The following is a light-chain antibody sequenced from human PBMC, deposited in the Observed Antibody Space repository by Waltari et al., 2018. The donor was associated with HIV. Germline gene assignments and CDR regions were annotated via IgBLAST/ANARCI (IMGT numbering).Light chain of an antibody. CDR1: QSISTN. CDR2: AAS. V-gene: IGKV1-39*01. J-gene: IGKJ3*01. CDR3: QQSYSSLT. Sequence: DIQMTQSPSSLSASLGDRVIITCRACQSISTNVNWYQQKSGRAPNLLIYAASSLQSGVPSRFGGSGSGTDFTLTINSLQAEDFATYYCQQSYSSLTFGPGTKVDV.